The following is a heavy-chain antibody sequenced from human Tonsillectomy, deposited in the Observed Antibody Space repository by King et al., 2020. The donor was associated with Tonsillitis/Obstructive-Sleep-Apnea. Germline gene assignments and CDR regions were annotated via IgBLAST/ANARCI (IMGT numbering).Heavy chain of an antibody. CDR3: ARDGAAAESPFDY. V-gene: IGHV3-33*01. CDR2: IWYDGSNK. CDR1: GFTFSSYG. D-gene: IGHD2-15*01. Sequence: QVQLVESGGGVVQPGRSLRLSCAVSGFTFSSYGMHWVRKAPGKGLEWVAVIWYDGSNKYYADSVKGRFTVSRDNSKNTLYLQMNNLRAEDTAVYYCARDGAAAESPFDYWGQGTLVTVSS. J-gene: IGHJ4*02.